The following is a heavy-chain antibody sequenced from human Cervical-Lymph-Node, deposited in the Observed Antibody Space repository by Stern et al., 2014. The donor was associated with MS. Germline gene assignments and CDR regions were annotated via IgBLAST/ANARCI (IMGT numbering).Heavy chain of an antibody. CDR3: ARGYTTSSGRPDY. J-gene: IGHJ4*02. V-gene: IGHV4-59*08. D-gene: IGHD6-6*01. CDR2: ISSSGGT. CDR1: GGSTSSYY. Sequence: VHLVESGPGLVKPSETLSLTCTVSGGSTSSYYWSWIRQPPGKGLEWIGYISSSGGTKYNPSLKTRVPLLVDPSKNQFSLNLSSVTAADTAVYYCARGYTTSSGRPDYWGQGTLVTVSS.